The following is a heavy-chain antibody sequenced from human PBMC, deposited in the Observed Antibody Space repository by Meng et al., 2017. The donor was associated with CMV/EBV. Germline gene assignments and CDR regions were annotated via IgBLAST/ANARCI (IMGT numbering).Heavy chain of an antibody. CDR3: ARDLLGYCSSTSYPPY. CDR2: ISSSSSYI. V-gene: IGHV3-21*01. J-gene: IGHJ4*02. Sequence: GGSLRLSCAASGFTFSSYSMNWVRQAPGKGLEWVSSISSSSSYIYYADSVKGRFTISRDNAKNSLYLQMNSLRAEDTAVYYCARDLLGYCSSTSYPPYWGQGTLVTVSS. D-gene: IGHD2-2*01. CDR1: GFTFSSYS.